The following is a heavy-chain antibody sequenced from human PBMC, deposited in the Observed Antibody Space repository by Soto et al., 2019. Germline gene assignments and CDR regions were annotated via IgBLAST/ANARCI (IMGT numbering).Heavy chain of an antibody. D-gene: IGHD3-10*01. CDR3: ARGTWVRSAFDI. V-gene: IGHV4-34*01. CDR1: GGSFSGYY. J-gene: IGHJ3*02. CDR2: INHSGST. Sequence: QVQLQQWGAGLLKPSETLSLTCAVYGGSFSGYYWSWIRQPPGKGLEWIGEINHSGSTNYNPSLKIRVTISVYTSKNQFYLKLSSVAAADTSVYYCARGTWVRSAFDIWGQGTMVTVSS.